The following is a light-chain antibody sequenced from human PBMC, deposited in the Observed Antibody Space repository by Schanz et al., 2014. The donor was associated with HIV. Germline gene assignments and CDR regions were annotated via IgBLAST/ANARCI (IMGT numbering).Light chain of an antibody. V-gene: IGKV1-39*01. J-gene: IGKJ4*01. CDR1: QSVSNY. CDR2: GAS. CDR3: QKYNSALALT. Sequence: DIQMTQSPSSLSASVGDRVTITCRASQSVSNYLNWYQQKPGKAPKPLIYGASRLQSGVPSRISGSVSGTDFTLTISSLQPEDVATYYCQKYNSALALTFGGGTKVEIK.